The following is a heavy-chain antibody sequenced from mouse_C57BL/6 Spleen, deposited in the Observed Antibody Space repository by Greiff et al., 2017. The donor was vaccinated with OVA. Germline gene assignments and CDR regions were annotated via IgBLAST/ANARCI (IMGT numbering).Heavy chain of an antibody. CDR3: ARKIYYGNEDYFDY. J-gene: IGHJ2*01. V-gene: IGHV1-20*01. CDR2: INPYNGDT. Sequence: EVQLVESGPELVKPGDSVKISCKASGYSFTGYFMNWVMQSHGKSLEWIGRINPYNGDTFYNQKFKGKATLTVDKSSSTAHMELRSLTSEDSAVYYCARKIYYGNEDYFDYWGQGTTLTVSS. CDR1: GYSFTGYF. D-gene: IGHD2-1*01.